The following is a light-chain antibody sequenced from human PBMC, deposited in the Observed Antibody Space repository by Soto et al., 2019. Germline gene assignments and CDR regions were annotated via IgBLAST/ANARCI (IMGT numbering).Light chain of an antibody. CDR3: QVWDSSSGV. CDR1: NIGSQS. CDR2: DDA. V-gene: IGLV3-21*02. Sequence: SYELAQPPSVSVAPGQTARITCGGNNIGSQSVHWYQQKPGQAPVLVVYDDADRPSGVPERFSGSNSGNTATLTISRVEAGDEADYYCQVWDSSSGVFGTGTKVTV. J-gene: IGLJ1*01.